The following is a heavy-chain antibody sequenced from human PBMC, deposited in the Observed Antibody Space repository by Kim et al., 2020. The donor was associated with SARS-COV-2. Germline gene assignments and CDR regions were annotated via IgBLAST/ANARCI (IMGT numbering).Heavy chain of an antibody. CDR3: ARSRDYGGNDY. Sequence: SETLSLTCAVYGGSFSGYYWSWIRQPPGKGLEWIGEINHSGSTNYNPSLKSRVTISVDTSKNQFSLKLSSVTAADTAVYYCARSRDYGGNDYWGQGTLVTVSS. CDR1: GGSFSGYY. V-gene: IGHV4-34*01. CDR2: INHSGST. J-gene: IGHJ4*02. D-gene: IGHD4-17*01.